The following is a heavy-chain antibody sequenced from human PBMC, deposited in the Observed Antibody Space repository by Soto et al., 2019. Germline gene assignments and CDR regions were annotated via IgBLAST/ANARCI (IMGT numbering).Heavy chain of an antibody. Sequence: RRLSCVASRFSFNTFAMSWVRQAPGKGLEWVSYTGTSRKYTFYADSVRGRFTISRDDARNSVYLQLNSLRDEDTAVYYCVRDRDWAFDIWGQGTMVTDSS. D-gene: IGHD3-9*01. J-gene: IGHJ3*02. CDR1: RFSFNTFA. V-gene: IGHV3-48*02. CDR3: VRDRDWAFDI. CDR2: TGTSRKYT.